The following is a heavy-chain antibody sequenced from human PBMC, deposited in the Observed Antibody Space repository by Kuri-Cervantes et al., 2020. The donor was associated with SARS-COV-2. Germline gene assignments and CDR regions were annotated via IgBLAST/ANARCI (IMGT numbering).Heavy chain of an antibody. V-gene: IGHV1-2*02. Sequence: ASVKVSCKASGYIFTGYYMQWVRQAPGQGLEWVGWINTYSGDTNYAQKFQGRVTMTRDTSISTAYMELSRLRSDDTAVYYCARGLGSSWPMTKYYFDYWGQGTLVTVSS. CDR1: GYIFTGYY. CDR2: INTYSGDT. J-gene: IGHJ4*02. D-gene: IGHD6-13*01. CDR3: ARGLGSSWPMTKYYFDY.